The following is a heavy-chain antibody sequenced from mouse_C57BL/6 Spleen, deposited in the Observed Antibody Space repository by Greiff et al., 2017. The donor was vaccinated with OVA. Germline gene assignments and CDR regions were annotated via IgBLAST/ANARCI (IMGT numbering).Heavy chain of an antibody. CDR3: ARRGITTVVGGYFDV. V-gene: IGHV1-85*01. CDR2: IYPRDGST. Sequence: QVQLKQSGPELVKPGASVKLSCKASGYTFTSYDINWVKQRPGQGLEWIGWIYPRDGSTKYNEKFKGKATLTVDTSSSTAYMELHSLTSEDYAVYFCARRGITTVVGGYFDVWGTGTTVTVSS. CDR1: GYTFTSYD. D-gene: IGHD1-1*01. J-gene: IGHJ1*03.